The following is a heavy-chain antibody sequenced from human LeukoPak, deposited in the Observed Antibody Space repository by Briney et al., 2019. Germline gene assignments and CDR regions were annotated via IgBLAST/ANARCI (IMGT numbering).Heavy chain of an antibody. Sequence: GGSLRLSCAASGFTFSSYSMNWVRQAPGKGLEWVSSISSSSSYIYYADSVKGRFTISRDNAKNSLYLQMNSLRAEDTAVYYCARDWGIVATTTSFGMDVWGQGTTVTVSS. D-gene: IGHD5-12*01. CDR1: GFTFSSYS. V-gene: IGHV3-21*01. J-gene: IGHJ6*02. CDR3: ARDWGIVATTTSFGMDV. CDR2: ISSSSSYI.